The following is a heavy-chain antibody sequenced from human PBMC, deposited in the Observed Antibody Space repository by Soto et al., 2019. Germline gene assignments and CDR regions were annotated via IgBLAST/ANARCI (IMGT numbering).Heavy chain of an antibody. J-gene: IGHJ3*02. CDR1: SGAHY. CDR3: ARQDTGTNTGAFDI. CDR2: IYYSGTT. V-gene: IGHV4-39*01. D-gene: IGHD5-18*01. Sequence: ETLSLTCTVSSGAHYWGWIRQPPGKGLEWIGSIYYSGTTYYKSSLESRVTMSIDTSKNQFSLRLNSVAAADTAVYYCARQDTGTNTGAFDIWGRGIMVTVSS.